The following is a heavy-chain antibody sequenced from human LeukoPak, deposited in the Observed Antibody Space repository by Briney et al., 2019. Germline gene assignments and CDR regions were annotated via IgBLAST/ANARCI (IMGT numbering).Heavy chain of an antibody. V-gene: IGHV3-23*01. CDR1: GFTFISYA. D-gene: IGHD5-18*01. Sequence: GGSLRLSCAASGFTFISYAMSWVRQAPGKGLEWVSAISGSGDTTYSANSVRGRFTISRDNSKNTLFLQMNSLRAEDTAVYYCAKAYVDTTYFDSWGQGTLVTVSS. CDR2: ISGSGDTT. CDR3: AKAYVDTTYFDS. J-gene: IGHJ4*02.